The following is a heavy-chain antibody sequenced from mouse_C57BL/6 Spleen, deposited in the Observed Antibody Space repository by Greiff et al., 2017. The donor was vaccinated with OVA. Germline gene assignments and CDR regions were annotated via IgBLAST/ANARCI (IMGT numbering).Heavy chain of an antibody. V-gene: IGHV1-26*01. CDR1: GYTFTDYY. J-gene: IGHJ1*03. CDR3: ARPTVVDPHWYFDV. Sequence: EVQLQQSGPELVKPGASVKISCKASGYTFTDYYMNWVKQSHGKSLEWIGDINPNNGGTSYNQKFKGKATLTVDKSSSTAYMELRSLTSEDSAVYYCARPTVVDPHWYFDVWGTGTTVTVSS. D-gene: IGHD1-1*01. CDR2: INPNNGGT.